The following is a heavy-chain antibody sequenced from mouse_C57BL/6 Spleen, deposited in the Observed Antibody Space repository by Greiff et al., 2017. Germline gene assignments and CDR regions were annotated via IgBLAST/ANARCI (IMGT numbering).Heavy chain of an antibody. V-gene: IGHV1-50*01. CDR2: IDPSDSYT. CDR3: ARGGRDGNGAY. CDR1: GYTFTSYW. D-gene: IGHD2-1*01. J-gene: IGHJ3*01. Sequence: QVQLQQPGAELVKPGASVKLSCKASGYTFTSYWMQWVKQRPGQGLEWIGEIDPSDSYTNYNQKFKGKATLTVDTSSSTAYMQLSSLTSEDSAVYYCARGGRDGNGAYWGQGTLVTVSA.